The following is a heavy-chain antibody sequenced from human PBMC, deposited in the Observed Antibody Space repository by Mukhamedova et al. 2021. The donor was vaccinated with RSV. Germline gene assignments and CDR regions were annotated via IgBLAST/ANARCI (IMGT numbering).Heavy chain of an antibody. CDR3: ARGWRSGDSGYAS. J-gene: IGHJ5*02. V-gene: IGHV3-48*03. CDR2: ISSSGSTI. Sequence: GKGLEWLSYISSSGSTIYYADSVKGRFTISRDNAKDSLFLQMNSLRVEDTAVYYCARGWRSGDSGYASWGQGTLVTVSS. D-gene: IGHD5-12*01.